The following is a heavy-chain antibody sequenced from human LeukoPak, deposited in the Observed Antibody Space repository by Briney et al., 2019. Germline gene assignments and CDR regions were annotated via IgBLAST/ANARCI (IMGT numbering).Heavy chain of an antibody. CDR3: ARDRHRSGSYYRAEYFQH. D-gene: IGHD1-26*01. J-gene: IGHJ1*01. CDR1: GYTFTSHA. CDR2: INTNTGNP. Sequence: EASVKVSCKASGYTFTSHAMNWVRQAPGQGLEWMGWINTNTGNPTYAQGFTGRFVFSLDTSVSTAYLQISSLKAEDTAVYYCARDRHRSGSYYRAEYFQHWGQGTLVTVSS. V-gene: IGHV7-4-1*02.